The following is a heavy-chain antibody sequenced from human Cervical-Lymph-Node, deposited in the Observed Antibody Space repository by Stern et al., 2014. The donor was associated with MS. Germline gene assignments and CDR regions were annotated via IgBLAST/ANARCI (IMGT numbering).Heavy chain of an antibody. Sequence: QVQLVQSGAEVKKPGASVKVSCKASGYTFTSYYMHWVRQAPGQGLEWMGIINPSGGSTSYAQKFQGRVTMTRDTSTSTVYMELSSLRSEDTAVYYCARAMIVVVPAARIKNYYGMDVWGQGTTVTVSS. J-gene: IGHJ6*02. CDR1: GYTFTSYY. CDR2: INPSGGST. V-gene: IGHV1-46*03. CDR3: ARAMIVVVPAARIKNYYGMDV. D-gene: IGHD2-2*01.